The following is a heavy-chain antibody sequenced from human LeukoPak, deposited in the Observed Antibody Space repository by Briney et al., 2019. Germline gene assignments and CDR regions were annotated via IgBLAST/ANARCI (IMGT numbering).Heavy chain of an antibody. V-gene: IGHV3-23*01. Sequence: GGSLRLSCAASGFTFSSYAMSWVRQAPGKGLEWVSSISGSGGSTYYADSVKGRFTISRDTSKSTLYLQMSSLRAEDTAVYYCAKRSGDSYFLDSWGQGTLVTVSS. CDR2: ISGSGGST. D-gene: IGHD2-15*01. CDR3: AKRSGDSYFLDS. J-gene: IGHJ4*02. CDR1: GFTFSSYA.